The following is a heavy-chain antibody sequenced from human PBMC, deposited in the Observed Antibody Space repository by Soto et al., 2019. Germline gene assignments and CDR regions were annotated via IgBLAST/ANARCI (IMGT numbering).Heavy chain of an antibody. Sequence: GGSLRLSCAASGFTFSSYAMSWVRQAPGKGLEWVSAISGSGGSTYYADSVKGRFTISRDNSKNTLYLQMNSLRAEDTAVYYCAKEQEMATILIDYYYYGMDVWGQGTTVTVS. D-gene: IGHD5-12*01. V-gene: IGHV3-23*01. CDR1: GFTFSSYA. CDR2: ISGSGGST. CDR3: AKEQEMATILIDYYYYGMDV. J-gene: IGHJ6*02.